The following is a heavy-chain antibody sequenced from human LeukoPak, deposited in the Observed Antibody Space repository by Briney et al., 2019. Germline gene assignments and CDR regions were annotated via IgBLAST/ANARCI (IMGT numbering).Heavy chain of an antibody. V-gene: IGHV4-38-2*02. CDR3: ARGYSSSWYLNWFDP. CDR1: GYSISSGYY. J-gene: IGHJ5*02. Sequence: SETLSLTCTVSGYSISSGYYWAWLRQTPGKGLEWIGNIYHTGSTYYNPSLKSRVTISVGTSRNQFSLKLNSVTAADTAVYYCARGYSSSWYLNWFDPWGQGTLVTVSS. D-gene: IGHD6-13*01. CDR2: IYHTGST.